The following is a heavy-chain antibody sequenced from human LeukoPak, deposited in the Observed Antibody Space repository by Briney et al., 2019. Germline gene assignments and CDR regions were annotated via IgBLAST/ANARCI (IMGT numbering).Heavy chain of an antibody. Sequence: GSSVKVSCKASGGTFSSYAISWVRQAPGQGLEWVGGIIPIFGTANYAQKFQGRVTITADESTSTAYMELSSLRSEDTAVYYCARGANSGSYFSAFDYWGQGTLVTVSS. CDR3: ARGANSGSYFSAFDY. D-gene: IGHD1-26*01. CDR1: GGTFSSYA. V-gene: IGHV1-69*01. J-gene: IGHJ4*02. CDR2: IIPIFGTA.